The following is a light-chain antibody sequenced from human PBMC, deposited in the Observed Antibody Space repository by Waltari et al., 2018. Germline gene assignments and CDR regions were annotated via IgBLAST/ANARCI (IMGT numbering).Light chain of an antibody. J-gene: IGKJ1*01. CDR3: QQYGSSRT. CDR1: QSVSSSY. V-gene: IGKV3-20*01. CDR2: GAS. Sequence: IVLTQSPGTLSLSPVERATLSCRASQSVSSSYLAWYQQKPGQAPRLLIYGASSRATGIPDRFSGSGSGTDFTLTISRLEPEDFAVYYCQQYGSSRTFGQGTKVEIK.